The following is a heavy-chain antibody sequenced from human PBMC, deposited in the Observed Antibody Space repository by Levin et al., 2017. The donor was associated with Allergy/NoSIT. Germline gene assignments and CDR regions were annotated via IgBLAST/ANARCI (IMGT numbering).Heavy chain of an antibody. CDR1: GFSLSPRGMC. J-gene: IGHJ5*02. CDR3: ARITYFDSSGSYIGRGWFDP. Sequence: SGPTLVKPPQTLTLTCTFSGFSLSPRGMCVSWIRQSPGKALEWLALIDWDDDKYYSTSLKTRLTISKDTSKNQVVLTMTNMDPVDTATYYCARITYFDSSGSYIGRGWFDPWGQGTLVTVSS. V-gene: IGHV2-70*01. D-gene: IGHD3-22*01. CDR2: IDWDDDK.